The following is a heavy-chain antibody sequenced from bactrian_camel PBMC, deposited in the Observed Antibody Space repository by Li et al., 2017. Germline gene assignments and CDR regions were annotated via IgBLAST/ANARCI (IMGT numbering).Heavy chain of an antibody. Sequence: QVQLVESGGGLVQPGGSLRLACAASGIATTSYFATYWMSWVRQAPGKGLEWVADIENYGPTTYYPDSVEGRFTVSRDNAKNTVYLQMNSLKAEDTAQYYCATRYGLGAKRGGYNYWGQGTQVTVS. CDR2: IENYGPTT. V-gene: IGHV3S1*01. CDR1: GIATTSYFATYW. CDR3: ATRYGLGAKRGGYNY. J-gene: IGHJ4*01. D-gene: IGHD3*01.